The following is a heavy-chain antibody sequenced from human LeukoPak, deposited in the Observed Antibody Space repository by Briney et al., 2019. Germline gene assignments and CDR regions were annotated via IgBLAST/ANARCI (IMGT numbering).Heavy chain of an antibody. Sequence: PSETLSLTCTVSGGSISSSSYYWGWIRQPPGKGLEWIGSIYYSGSTYYNPSLKSRVTISVDTSKNQFSLKLSSVTAADTAVYYCAREKYSYGFTAPADYWGQGTLVTVSS. J-gene: IGHJ4*02. CDR3: AREKYSYGFTAPADY. D-gene: IGHD5-18*01. CDR1: GGSISSSSYY. CDR2: IYYSGST. V-gene: IGHV4-39*07.